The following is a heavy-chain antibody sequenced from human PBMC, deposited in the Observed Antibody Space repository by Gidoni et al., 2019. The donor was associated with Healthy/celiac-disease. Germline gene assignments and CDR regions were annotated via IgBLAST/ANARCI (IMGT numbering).Heavy chain of an antibody. CDR2: ISTSGST. J-gene: IGHJ4*02. D-gene: IGHD3-3*01. CDR1: GGSTSSASYY. V-gene: IGHV4-61*02. Sequence: QVQLQESGPGLVKPSQTLSLTCTVSGGSTSSASYYGRCIRQPAGKGLEWIGRISTSGSTNYNPSLKSRVTISVDTSKNQFSLKLSSVAAADTAVYYCARGRIDYDFWSGPAGVDYFDYWGQGTLVTVSS. CDR3: ARGRIDYDFWSGPAGVDYFDY.